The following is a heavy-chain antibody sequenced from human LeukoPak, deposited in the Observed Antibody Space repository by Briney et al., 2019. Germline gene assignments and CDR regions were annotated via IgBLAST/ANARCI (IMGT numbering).Heavy chain of an antibody. D-gene: IGHD4-17*01. CDR1: GGSISSYY. Sequence: SETLSLTCTVSGGSISSYYWSWIRQPPGKGLEWIGYIYYSGSTNYNPSLKSRVTISVDTSKNQFSLKLSSVTAADTAVYYCARRPGDYGDYYFDYWGQGTLVTVSS. CDR3: ARRPGDYGDYYFDY. CDR2: IYYSGST. V-gene: IGHV4-59*08. J-gene: IGHJ4*02.